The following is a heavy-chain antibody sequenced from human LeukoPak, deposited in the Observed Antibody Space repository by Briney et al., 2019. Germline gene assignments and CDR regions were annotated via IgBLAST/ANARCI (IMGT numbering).Heavy chain of an antibody. CDR3: ARDLSGWWWGGDY. Sequence: GGSLRLSCAASGFTFSSYSMNWVRQAPGKGLEWVSSISGSNSYIYYADSMKGRFTISRDNAKNSLYLQMNSLRAEDTAVYYCARDLSGWWWGGDYWGQGTLVTVSS. D-gene: IGHD6-19*01. V-gene: IGHV3-21*01. J-gene: IGHJ4*02. CDR1: GFTFSSYS. CDR2: ISGSNSYI.